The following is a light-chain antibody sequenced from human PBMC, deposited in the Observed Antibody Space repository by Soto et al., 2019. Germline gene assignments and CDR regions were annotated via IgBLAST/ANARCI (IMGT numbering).Light chain of an antibody. CDR3: QSNDNGLSGSDV. CDR2: GDS. Sequence: QSVVTQPPSVSWAPGQRVTISCAGSSSNIGAGYDVNWYQQLPETAPKLLIFGDSNRPSGVPDRFSGSKSGTSASLVITGLQADDEADYYCQSNDNGLSGSDVFGTGTKAPS. V-gene: IGLV1-40*01. CDR1: SSNIGAGYD. J-gene: IGLJ1*01.